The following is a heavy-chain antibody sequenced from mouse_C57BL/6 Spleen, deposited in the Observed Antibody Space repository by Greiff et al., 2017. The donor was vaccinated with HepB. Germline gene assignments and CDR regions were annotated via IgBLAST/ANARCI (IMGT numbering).Heavy chain of an antibody. J-gene: IGHJ3*01. Sequence: EVQLQQSGPELVKPGASVKIPCKASGYTFTDYYMNWVKQSHGKSLEWIGDINPNNGGTSYNQKFKGKATLTVDKSSSTAYLELRSLTSEDSAVYYGARDGVRGDWLAYWGQGTLVTVSA. D-gene: IGHD1-1*01. CDR1: GYTFTDYY. V-gene: IGHV1-26*01. CDR3: ARDGVRGDWLAY. CDR2: INPNNGGT.